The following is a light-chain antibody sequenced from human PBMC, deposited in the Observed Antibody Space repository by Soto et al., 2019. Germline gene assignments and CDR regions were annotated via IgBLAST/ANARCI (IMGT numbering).Light chain of an antibody. Sequence: EIVLTQSPGTLSLSPGERATLSCRASQSISSFYLAWYQQTPGQAPKLLIYDASSRAAGIPDRFCGGGSGTYFILTISRLEPEDFGFYYFQQYGWSPRTFGQGTKVDIK. CDR1: QSISSFY. J-gene: IGKJ1*01. CDR3: QQYGWSPRT. V-gene: IGKV3-20*01. CDR2: DAS.